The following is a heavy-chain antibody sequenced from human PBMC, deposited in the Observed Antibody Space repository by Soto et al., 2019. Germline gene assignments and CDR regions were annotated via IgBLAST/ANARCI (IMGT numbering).Heavy chain of an antibody. CDR1: GGTFSSYV. Sequence: QAQLVQSGAEVKKPGSSVKVSCKASGGTFSSYVISWVRQAPGQGPEWMGGIIPKYGSTNYAQKFQGRVTITAEESTTTAYMELGSLGPEDTAKYFCARYRIPFGGVVAIGYNYYGMDVWGQGTTVTVPS. V-gene: IGHV1-69*12. CDR3: ARYRIPFGGVVAIGYNYYGMDV. CDR2: IIPKYGST. D-gene: IGHD3-16*02. J-gene: IGHJ6*02.